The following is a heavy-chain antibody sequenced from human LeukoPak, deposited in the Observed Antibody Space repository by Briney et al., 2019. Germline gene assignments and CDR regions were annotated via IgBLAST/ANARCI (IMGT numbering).Heavy chain of an antibody. Sequence: GASVKVSCKASGGTFSNYAISWVRQAPGQGLVWMGRIIPILDIANYAPKFQGRVTMTTDTSTSTAYMELRSLRSDDTAVYYCARDVADDVVPAANSNWFDPWGQGTLVTVSS. D-gene: IGHD2-2*01. V-gene: IGHV1-69*04. J-gene: IGHJ5*02. CDR1: GGTFSNYA. CDR3: ARDVADDVVPAANSNWFDP. CDR2: IIPILDIA.